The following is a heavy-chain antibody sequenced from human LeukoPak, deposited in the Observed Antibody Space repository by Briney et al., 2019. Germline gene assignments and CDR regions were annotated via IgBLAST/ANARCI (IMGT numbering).Heavy chain of an antibody. J-gene: IGHJ6*03. CDR1: GGTFSSYA. CDR3: ARDAPHTMIWNYYYYMDV. V-gene: IGHV1-69*06. CDR2: IIPIFGTA. D-gene: IGHD3-22*01. Sequence: GASVKVSCKASGGTFSSYAISWVRQAPGQGLEWMGGIIPIFGTANYAQKFQGRVTITADKSTSTAYMELSSLRSEDTAVYYCARDAPHTMIWNYYYYMDVWGKGTTVTISS.